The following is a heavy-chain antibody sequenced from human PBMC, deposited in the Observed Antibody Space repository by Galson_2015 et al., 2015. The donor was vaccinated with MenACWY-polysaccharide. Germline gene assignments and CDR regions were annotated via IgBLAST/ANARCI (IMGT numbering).Heavy chain of an antibody. V-gene: IGHV5-51*01. J-gene: IGHJ5*02. CDR1: GYSFSNYW. CDR3: ARQRRSFCSSTSCSFDP. CDR2: IYPGDSDT. D-gene: IGHD2-2*01. Sequence: QSGAEVKKSGESPTISCKGSGYSFSNYWIGWVRQVPGKGLEWMGIIYPGDSDTRYSPSFQGQVTISADKSISTAYLQWSSLKASDTAMYYCARQRRSFCSSTSCSFDPWGQGTLVTVSS.